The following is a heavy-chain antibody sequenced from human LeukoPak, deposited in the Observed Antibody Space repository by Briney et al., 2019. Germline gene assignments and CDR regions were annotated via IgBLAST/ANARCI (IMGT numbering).Heavy chain of an antibody. Sequence: SETLSLTCTVSGGSISSYYWSWIRRPPGKGLEWIGYIYYSGSTNYNPSLKSRVTISVDTSKNQFSLKLSSVTAADTAVYYCAGLGYCSGGSCHGAFDIWGQGTMVTVSS. J-gene: IGHJ3*02. V-gene: IGHV4-59*08. D-gene: IGHD2-15*01. CDR3: AGLGYCSGGSCHGAFDI. CDR1: GGSISSYY. CDR2: IYYSGST.